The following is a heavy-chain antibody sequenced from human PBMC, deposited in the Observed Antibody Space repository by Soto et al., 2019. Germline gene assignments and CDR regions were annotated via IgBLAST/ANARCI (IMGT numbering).Heavy chain of an antibody. D-gene: IGHD3-22*01. CDR3: ARDSKDDSSGYYAGFDY. Sequence: HVQLVESGGGVVQPGRSLRLSCAVSGFTFSSYGMNWVRQAPGKGLEWVAAIYYDGSNKYYADSVRGRFTISRDNFKNTLYLHMNSLRAEDTAVYCCARDSKDDSSGYYAGFDYWGQGTLVTVSS. CDR2: IYYDGSNK. V-gene: IGHV3-33*01. CDR1: GFTFSSYG. J-gene: IGHJ4*02.